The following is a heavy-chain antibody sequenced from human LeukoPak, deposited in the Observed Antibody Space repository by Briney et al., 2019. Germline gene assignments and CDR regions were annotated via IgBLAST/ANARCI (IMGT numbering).Heavy chain of an antibody. CDR1: GGSISSSSYY. CDR2: IYYSGST. D-gene: IGHD4-23*01. Sequence: PSETLSLTCTVSGGSISSSSYYWGWIRQPPGKGLEWIGSIYYSGSTYYNPSLKSRVTISVDTSKNQFSLKLSSVTAADTAVYYCARVGAGNTGAFDIWGQGTMVTVSS. V-gene: IGHV4-39*07. CDR3: ARVGAGNTGAFDI. J-gene: IGHJ3*02.